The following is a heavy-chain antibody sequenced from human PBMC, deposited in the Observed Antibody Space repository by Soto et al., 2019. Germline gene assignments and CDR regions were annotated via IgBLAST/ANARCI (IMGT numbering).Heavy chain of an antibody. V-gene: IGHV1-69*01. CDR2: IIPLFGTP. D-gene: IGHD3-10*01. CDR3: ARDRDDYGSGSYYNRIDF. J-gene: IGHJ4*02. Sequence: QVQLVQSGAEVKKPGSSVKVSCKASGGIFSTYAISWLRQAPGQGLEWMGGIIPLFGTPNYAQRFQGGVTITADESTSTAYMELSRLRSEDTAVYYCARDRDDYGSGSYYNRIDFWGQGTLVTVSS. CDR1: GGIFSTYA.